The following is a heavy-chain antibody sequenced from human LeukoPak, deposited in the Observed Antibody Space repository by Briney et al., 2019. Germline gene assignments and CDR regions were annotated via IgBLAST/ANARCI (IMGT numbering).Heavy chain of an antibody. D-gene: IGHD3-16*01. V-gene: IGHV1-69*05. Sequence: GASVKVSCKASGGTFSSYAISWVRQAPGPGLEWMGGIIPIFGTANYAQKFQGRVTITTDESTSTAYMELSSLRSEDTAVYYCARSARGSYYYYMDVWGKGTTVTVSS. CDR3: ARSARGSYYYYMDV. CDR1: GGTFSSYA. J-gene: IGHJ6*03. CDR2: IIPIFGTA.